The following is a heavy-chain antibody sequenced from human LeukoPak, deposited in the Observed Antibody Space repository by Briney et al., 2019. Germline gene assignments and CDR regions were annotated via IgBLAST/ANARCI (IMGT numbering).Heavy chain of an antibody. CDR2: INPNSGGT. CDR1: GYTFTGYY. CDR3: ARGLRSGYFQTQTTFDY. Sequence: ASVKVSCKASGYTFTGYYMHWVRQAPGQGLEWMGRINPNSGGTNYAQKFQGRVTMTRDTSISTAYMELSRLRSDDTAVYYCARGLRSGYFQTQTTFDYWGRGTLVTVSS. J-gene: IGHJ4*02. D-gene: IGHD3-3*01. V-gene: IGHV1-2*06.